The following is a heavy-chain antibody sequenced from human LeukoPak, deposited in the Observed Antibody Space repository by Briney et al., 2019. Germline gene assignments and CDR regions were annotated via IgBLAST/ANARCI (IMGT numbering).Heavy chain of an antibody. V-gene: IGHV1-69*13. CDR1: GGTFSSYA. CDR2: IIPIFGTA. CDR3: ARGGADPTMVRGVINFDY. Sequence: SVKVSCKASGGTFSSYAISWVRQAPGQGLEWMGGIIPIFGTANYAQKFQGRVTITADESTSTAYMELSSLRSEDTAVYYCARGGADPTMVRGVINFDYWGQGTLVTVSS. J-gene: IGHJ4*02. D-gene: IGHD3-10*01.